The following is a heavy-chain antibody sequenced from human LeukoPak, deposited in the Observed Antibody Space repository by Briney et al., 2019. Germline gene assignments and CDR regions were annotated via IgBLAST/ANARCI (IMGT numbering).Heavy chain of an antibody. CDR2: INPSGGST. J-gene: IGHJ4*02. CDR3: ARVKAQRDSSSPFAY. V-gene: IGHV1-46*01. D-gene: IGHD6-13*01. CDR1: GYTFTSYY. Sequence: ASVKVSCKASGYTFTSYYMHWVRQAPGQGLEWMGIINPSGGSTSYAQKFQGRVTMTRDTSTSTVYMELSSLRSEDTAVYYCARVKAQRDSSSPFAYWGQGTLVTVSS.